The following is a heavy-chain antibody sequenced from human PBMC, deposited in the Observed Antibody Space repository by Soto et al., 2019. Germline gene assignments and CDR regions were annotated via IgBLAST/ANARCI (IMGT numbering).Heavy chain of an antibody. V-gene: IGHV1-69*13. CDR2: IIPIFGTA. J-gene: IGHJ5*02. CDR1: GGTFSSYA. Sequence: GASVKVSCKASGGTFSSYAISWVRQAPGQGLEWMGGIIPIFGTANYAQKFQGRVTITADESTSTAYMELSSLRSEDTAVYYCARAPYSGSYLYWFDPWGQGTLVTVSS. CDR3: ARAPYSGSYLYWFDP. D-gene: IGHD1-26*01.